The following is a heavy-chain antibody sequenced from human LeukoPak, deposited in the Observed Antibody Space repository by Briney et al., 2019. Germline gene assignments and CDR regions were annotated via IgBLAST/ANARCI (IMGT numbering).Heavy chain of an antibody. J-gene: IGHJ3*02. D-gene: IGHD1-26*01. Sequence: SETLSLTCTVSGYSISSGYYWGWIRQPPGKGLEWIGSIYYSGSTNYNPSLKSRVTIFVDTSKNQFSLKLSSVTAADTAVYYCARWEESDAFDIWGQGTMVTVSS. CDR3: ARWEESDAFDI. V-gene: IGHV4-38-2*02. CDR1: GYSISSGYY. CDR2: IYYSGST.